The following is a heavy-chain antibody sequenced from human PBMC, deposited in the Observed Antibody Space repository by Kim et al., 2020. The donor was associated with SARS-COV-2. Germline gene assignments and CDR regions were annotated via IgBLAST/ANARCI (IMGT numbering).Heavy chain of an antibody. CDR3: AREAVAGSFDY. D-gene: IGHD6-19*01. V-gene: IGHV1-3*01. CDR2: NP. J-gene: IGHJ4*02. Sequence: NPRYPQRFPARVSITRETSATTAYLELSGLRSEDTAVYYCAREAVAGSFDYWGQGTLVTVSS.